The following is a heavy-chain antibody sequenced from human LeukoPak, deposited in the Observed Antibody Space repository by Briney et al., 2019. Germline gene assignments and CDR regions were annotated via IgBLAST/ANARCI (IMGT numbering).Heavy chain of an antibody. J-gene: IGHJ4*02. V-gene: IGHV3-48*01. CDR1: GFTLSSHS. CDR3: ARMGRLDY. D-gene: IGHD5-24*01. CDR2: ISSSSNTI. Sequence: PGGSLRLSCAASGFTLSSHSMNWVRQAPGKGLEWVSHISSSSNTIHYADSVKGRFTISRDNAKNSLYLQMNSLRVEDTAVYYCARMGRLDYWGQGTLVTVSS.